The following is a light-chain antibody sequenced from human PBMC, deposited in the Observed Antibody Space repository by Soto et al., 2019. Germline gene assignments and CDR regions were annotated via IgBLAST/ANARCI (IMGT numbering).Light chain of an antibody. CDR1: SSNIGNNA. J-gene: IGLJ3*02. V-gene: IGLV1-36*01. CDR2: YDD. CDR3: AAWDDSLNGQV. Sequence: QSVLTQPPSVSEAPRQRVTISCSGSSSNIGNNAVNWYQQLPGKAPKLLIYYDDLLPSGVSDRFSGSKSGTSASLAISVLQSEDEADYYCAAWDDSLNGQVFGGGTKLTVL.